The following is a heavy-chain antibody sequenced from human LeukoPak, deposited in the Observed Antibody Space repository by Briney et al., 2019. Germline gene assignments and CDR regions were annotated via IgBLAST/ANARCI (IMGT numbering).Heavy chain of an antibody. CDR2: IYTSGST. CDR1: GGSIGGGTYY. J-gene: IGHJ4*02. D-gene: IGHD4-17*01. CDR3: ASRPFLDGDYVWNY. V-gene: IGHV4-61*02. Sequence: TLSLTCTVSGGSIGGGTYYWSWIRQPAGKGLEWIGRIYTSGSTNYNPSLKSRVTISVDTSKNQFSLKLSSVTAADTAVYYCASRPFLDGDYVWNYWGQGTLVTVSS.